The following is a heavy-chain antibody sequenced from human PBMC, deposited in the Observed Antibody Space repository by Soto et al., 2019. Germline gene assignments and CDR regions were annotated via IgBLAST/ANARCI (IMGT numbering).Heavy chain of an antibody. D-gene: IGHD3-9*01. J-gene: IGHJ4*02. CDR3: ARWASLRYFGWLLVPFWY. Sequence: SETLSLTCAVYGGSFSGYYWSWIRQPPGKGLEWIGEINHSGSTKYNPSLKSRVTISVDTSKNQFSLKLSSVTAADTAADYCARWASLRYFGWLLVPFWYWDQGTMVTVSS. V-gene: IGHV4-34*01. CDR2: INHSGST. CDR1: GGSFSGYY.